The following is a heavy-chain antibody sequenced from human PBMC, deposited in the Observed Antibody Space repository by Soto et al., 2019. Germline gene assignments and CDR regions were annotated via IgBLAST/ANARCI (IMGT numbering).Heavy chain of an antibody. Sequence: SETLSLTCPVSGGSISGYYWSWIRQPPGKGLEWIGYIYFNGNTNYNPSLKSRVTILVDTSKNQISLTLSSVTAADTAVYYCARGFWDHDGSYSGFDYWGQGTLVTVS. CDR3: ARGFWDHDGSYSGFDY. CDR1: GGSISGYY. J-gene: IGHJ4*02. CDR2: IYFNGNT. D-gene: IGHD1-26*01. V-gene: IGHV4-59*01.